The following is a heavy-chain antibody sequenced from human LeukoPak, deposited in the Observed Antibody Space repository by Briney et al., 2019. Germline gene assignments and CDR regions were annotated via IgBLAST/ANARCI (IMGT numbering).Heavy chain of an antibody. D-gene: IGHD6-19*01. V-gene: IGHV3-15*01. J-gene: IGHJ4*02. Sequence: GGSLRLSCAASGFTFSNAWMSWVRQAPGKGLEWVGRIKSKTDGGTTDYAAPVKGRFTISRDDSKNTLYLQMNSLKTEDTAVYYCTTVGYSSGWDFDFDYWGQGTLVTVSS. CDR3: TTVGYSSGWDFDFDY. CDR1: GFTFSNAW. CDR2: IKSKTDGGTT.